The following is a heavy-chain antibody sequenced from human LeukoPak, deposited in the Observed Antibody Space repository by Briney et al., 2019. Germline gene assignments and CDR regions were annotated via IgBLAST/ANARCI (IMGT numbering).Heavy chain of an antibody. CDR3: AREWEPDGGYFDY. D-gene: IGHD1-26*01. J-gene: IGHJ4*02. CDR1: GFSFSSYW. Sequence: GGSLRLSCAASGFSFSSYWMSWVRQAPGKGLEWVANIKQDGSEKYYVDSVKGRFTISRDNAKNSLYLQMNSLRAEDTAVYYCAREWEPDGGYFDYWGQGTLVTVSS. V-gene: IGHV3-7*01. CDR2: IKQDGSEK.